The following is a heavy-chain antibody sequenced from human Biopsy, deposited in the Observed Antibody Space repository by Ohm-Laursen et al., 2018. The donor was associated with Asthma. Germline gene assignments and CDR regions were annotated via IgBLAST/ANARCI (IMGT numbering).Heavy chain of an antibody. J-gene: IGHJ4*02. Sequence: ASVKVSCKASGYTFTDYYVMWLRQAPGQGLEWMGRINPVSGSTNFAQKFQGRLTLTSNRSIGTAYMELRRLTSADTAMYYCARSPYAVDYPFNSWGQGTLLTVSS. CDR3: ARSPYAVDYPFNS. CDR1: GYTFTDYY. V-gene: IGHV1-2*06. D-gene: IGHD4-11*01. CDR2: INPVSGST.